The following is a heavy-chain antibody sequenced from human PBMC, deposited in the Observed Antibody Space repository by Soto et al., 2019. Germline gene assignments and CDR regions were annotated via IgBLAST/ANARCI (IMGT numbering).Heavy chain of an antibody. CDR2: INPSDSAT. CDR1: GYTFTSYF. D-gene: IGHD1-1*01. V-gene: IGHV1-46*01. CDR3: ASGSVMGTTSPFDI. Sequence: QVQLVQSGAEVKKPGASVTVTCRAAGYTFTSYFIHWVRQAPGHGLEWMAMINPSDSATKYAQKFRGRVIMTRDTSTNTVYIDLRNLNSEDTALYYCASGSVMGTTSPFDIWGQGPVVNISS. J-gene: IGHJ3*02.